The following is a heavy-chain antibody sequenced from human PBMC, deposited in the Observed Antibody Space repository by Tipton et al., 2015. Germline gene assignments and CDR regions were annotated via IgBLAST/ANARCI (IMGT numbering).Heavy chain of an antibody. D-gene: IGHD1-26*01. CDR1: GFTFSSYS. J-gene: IGHJ3*02. Sequence: GSLRLSCAASGFTFSSYSMNWVRQAPGKGLEWVSYISTSGSTIYYADSVKGRFTISRDNAKNSLYLQMNSLRDDDTAVYYCARDSGIVDSPDAFDIWGQGTMVPVSP. CDR2: ISTSGSTI. V-gene: IGHV3-48*02. CDR3: ARDSGIVDSPDAFDI.